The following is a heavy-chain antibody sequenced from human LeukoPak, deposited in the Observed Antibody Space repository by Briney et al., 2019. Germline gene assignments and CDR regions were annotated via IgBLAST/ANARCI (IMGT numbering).Heavy chain of an antibody. Sequence: GGSLRLSCAASGFTFSSYGMHWVRQAPGKGLEWVAVIWYDGSNKYYADSVKGRFTISRDNSKNTLYLQMNSLRAEDTAVYYCSREREYSGYDSDYWGQGTLVTVSS. CDR1: GFTFSSYG. CDR3: SREREYSGYDSDY. D-gene: IGHD5-12*01. V-gene: IGHV3-33*01. J-gene: IGHJ4*02. CDR2: IWYDGSNK.